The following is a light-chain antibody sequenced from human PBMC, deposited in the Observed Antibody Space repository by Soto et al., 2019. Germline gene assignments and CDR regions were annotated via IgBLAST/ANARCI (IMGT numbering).Light chain of an antibody. J-gene: IGLJ1*01. V-gene: IGLV2-14*03. CDR3: SSYRRSSVPSG. CDR2: DVT. Sequence: QSALAQPAAVAWSPGQSIAISCTGTSSDIGGYDYVSWYQQPPGNAPKLMIFDVTTRPSGVSSRFSGSRSGNPASLTITGLQPEDQADYYCSSYRRSSVPSGFGSGTKVTV. CDR1: SSDIGGYDY.